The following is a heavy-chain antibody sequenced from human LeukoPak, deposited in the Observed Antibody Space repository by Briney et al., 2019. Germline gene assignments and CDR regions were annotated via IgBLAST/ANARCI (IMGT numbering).Heavy chain of an antibody. CDR1: GFTFSSYA. J-gene: IGHJ5*02. V-gene: IGHV3-23*01. CDR3: AKDQSRYFYDSSAYPRNWFDP. CDR2: ISGSGGST. D-gene: IGHD3-22*01. Sequence: GGSLRLSCAASGFTFSSYAMSWVRQAPGKGLEWVSAISGSGGSTYYADSVKGRFTISRDNPKNTLYLQMNSLRAEDTAVYYCAKDQSRYFYDSSAYPRNWFDPWGQGTLVTVSS.